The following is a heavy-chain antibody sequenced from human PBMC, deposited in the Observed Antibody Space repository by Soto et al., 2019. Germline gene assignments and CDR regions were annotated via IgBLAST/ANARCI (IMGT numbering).Heavy chain of an antibody. CDR1: GYTFTGYY. V-gene: IGHV1-2*04. Sequence: ASVKVSCKASGYTFTGYYMHWVRQAPGQGLEWMGWINPNSGGTNYAQKIQGWVTMTRDTSISTAYMKLSRLRSDDTAVYYCARRGGSSWYDYYYGMDVWGQGTTVTVSS. D-gene: IGHD6-13*01. CDR3: ARRGGSSWYDYYYGMDV. J-gene: IGHJ6*02. CDR2: INPNSGGT.